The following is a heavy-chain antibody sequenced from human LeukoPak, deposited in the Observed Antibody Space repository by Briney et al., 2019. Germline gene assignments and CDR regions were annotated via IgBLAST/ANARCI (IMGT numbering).Heavy chain of an antibody. CDR1: GGTFSSYA. Sequence: SVKVSCKASGGTFSSYAISWVRQAPGQGLEWMGGIIPILGIANYAQKFQRRVTITADKSTSTAYMVLSSLRSEDTAVYYCPRGSIAAARYYFDYWGQGTLVTVSS. J-gene: IGHJ4*02. D-gene: IGHD6-13*01. CDR2: IIPILGIA. V-gene: IGHV1-69*10. CDR3: PRGSIAAARYYFDY.